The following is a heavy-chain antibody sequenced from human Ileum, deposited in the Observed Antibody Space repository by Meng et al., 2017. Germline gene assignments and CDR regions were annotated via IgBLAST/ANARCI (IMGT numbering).Heavy chain of an antibody. Sequence: QVQLQVSGPGRVKPSETLSLTCTVSGGSISGSYWSWVRQFPGKGLEWIGYTYYSGTTNYNPSLRGRVTMSVDTSRAQFSLKLTSVTAADTAIYYCARVKAIPDFWGQGTLVTVSS. J-gene: IGHJ4*02. CDR2: TYYSGTT. V-gene: IGHV4-59*08. D-gene: IGHD2-8*01. CDR1: GGSISGSY. CDR3: ARVKAIPDF.